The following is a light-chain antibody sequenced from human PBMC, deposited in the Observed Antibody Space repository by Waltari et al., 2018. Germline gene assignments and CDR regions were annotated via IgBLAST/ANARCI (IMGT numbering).Light chain of an antibody. J-gene: IGKJ5*01. CDR1: QSLLHSNGYNY. Sequence: DIVMTQSPLSLPVTPGEPASTPCRASQSLLHSNGYNYLDWYLQKPGQSPQLLIYLGSNRASGVPDRFSGSGSGTDFTLKISRVEAEDVGVYYCMQALQTPRTFGQGTRLEIK. CDR2: LGS. CDR3: MQALQTPRT. V-gene: IGKV2-28*01.